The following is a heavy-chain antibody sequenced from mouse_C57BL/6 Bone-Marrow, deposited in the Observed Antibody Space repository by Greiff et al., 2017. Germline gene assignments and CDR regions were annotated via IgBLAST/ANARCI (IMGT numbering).Heavy chain of an antibody. D-gene: IGHD1-1*01. V-gene: IGHV1-81*01. CDR2: IYPRSGNT. CDR1: GYTFTSYG. Sequence: VKLVESGAELARPGASVKLSCKASGYTFTSYGISWVKQRTGQGLEWIGEIYPRSGNTYYNEKFKGKATLTADKSSSTAYMELRSLTSEDSAVYFCAIYYYGRGAWFAYWGQGTLVTVSA. CDR3: AIYYYGRGAWFAY. J-gene: IGHJ3*01.